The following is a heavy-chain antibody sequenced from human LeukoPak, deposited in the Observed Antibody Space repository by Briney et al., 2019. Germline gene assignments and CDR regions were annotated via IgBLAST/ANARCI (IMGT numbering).Heavy chain of an antibody. CDR3: VKDTSLPD. J-gene: IGHJ4*02. CDR1: GFTSSSYA. D-gene: IGHD3-16*01. V-gene: IGHV3-64D*06. Sequence: GGSLRLSCSASGFTSSSYAMHWVRQAPGKGLEYVPAISSNGGSTYYADSVKGRFTISRDNSKNTLYLQMSSLRAEDTAVYYCVKDTSLPDWGQGTLVTVSS. CDR2: ISSNGGST.